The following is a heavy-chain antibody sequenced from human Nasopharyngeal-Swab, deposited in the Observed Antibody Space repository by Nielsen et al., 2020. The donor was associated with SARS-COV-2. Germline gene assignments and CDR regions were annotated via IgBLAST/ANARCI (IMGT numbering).Heavy chain of an antibody. CDR3: ARVLGSDYDFWSGYYGFDP. Sequence: GESLKISCAASGFTFSDYYMSWIRQAPGKGLEWVSYISSSSSYTNYADSVKGRFTISRDNAKNSLYLQMNSLRAEDTAVYYCARVLGSDYDFWSGYYGFDPWGQGTLVTVSS. CDR1: GFTFSDYY. V-gene: IGHV3-11*05. D-gene: IGHD3-3*01. CDR2: ISSSSSYT. J-gene: IGHJ5*02.